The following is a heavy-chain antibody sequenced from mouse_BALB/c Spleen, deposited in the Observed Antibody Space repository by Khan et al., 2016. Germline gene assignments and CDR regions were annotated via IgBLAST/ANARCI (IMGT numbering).Heavy chain of an antibody. CDR2: INPDSSTI. CDR3: ARLHYYGYMNY. CDR1: GFDFSRYW. Sequence: EVKLLESGGGLVQPGGCLKLSCAASGFDFSRYWMSWVRQAPGKGLEWIGEINPDSSTINYTPSLKDKFIISRDNAKNTLYLQMRKVRSEDTALYYCARLHYYGYMNYWGQGTTLTVSS. V-gene: IGHV4-1*02. J-gene: IGHJ2*01. D-gene: IGHD1-2*01.